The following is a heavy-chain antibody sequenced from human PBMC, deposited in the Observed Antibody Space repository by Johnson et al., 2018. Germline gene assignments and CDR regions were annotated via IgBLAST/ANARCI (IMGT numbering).Heavy chain of an antibody. CDR2: ISYDGSNK. V-gene: IGHV3-30*18. Sequence: QVQLVQSGGGVVQXGRSLRLSCAASGFTFSSYGMHWVRQAPGKGLEWVAVISYDGSNKYYADSVKGRFTISRDNSKNPLYLQMNSLRAEDTAVYYCAKDRRSGSSNFQHWGQGTLVTVSS. J-gene: IGHJ1*01. CDR1: GFTFSSYG. D-gene: IGHD3-10*01. CDR3: AKDRRSGSSNFQH.